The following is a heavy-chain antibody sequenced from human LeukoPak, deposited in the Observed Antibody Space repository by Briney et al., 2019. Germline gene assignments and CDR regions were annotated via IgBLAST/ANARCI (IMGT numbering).Heavy chain of an antibody. CDR2: INGDLTNT. CDR3: ARGSPGDYGPGNNYFDY. J-gene: IGHJ4*02. V-gene: IGHV3-74*03. Sequence: GGSLRLSCAASGFTFTDYWMHWVRQVAGKGLVWVSRINGDLTNTTYADSVKGRFTISRDNAKNSLYLQMNSLRAEDTAVYYCARGSPGDYGPGNNYFDYWGQGTLVTVSS. CDR1: GFTFTDYW. D-gene: IGHD4-17*01.